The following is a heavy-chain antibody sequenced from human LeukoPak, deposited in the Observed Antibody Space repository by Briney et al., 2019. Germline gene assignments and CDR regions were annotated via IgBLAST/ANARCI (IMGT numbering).Heavy chain of an antibody. CDR2: IYYSGST. Sequence: SQTLSLTCTVSGGSISSGGYYWSWIRQHPGKGLEWIGYIYYSGSTYYNPSLKSRVTISVDTSKNQFSLKLSSVTAADTAVYYCAGRRDGYNQGEFDYWGQGTLVTVSS. J-gene: IGHJ4*02. CDR3: AGRRDGYNQGEFDY. V-gene: IGHV4-31*03. CDR1: GGSISSGGYY. D-gene: IGHD5-24*01.